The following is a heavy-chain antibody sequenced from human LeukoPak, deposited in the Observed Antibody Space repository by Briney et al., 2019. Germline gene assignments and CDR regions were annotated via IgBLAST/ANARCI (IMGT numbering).Heavy chain of an antibody. V-gene: IGHV4-38-2*02. J-gene: IGHJ4*02. Sequence: PSETLSLTCTVSGYSISSGYYWGWIRQPPGKGLEWIGSIYHSGSTYYNPSLKSRVTISVDTSKNQFSLKLSSVTAADTAVYYCARWGQQLVPVADYWGQGTLVTVSS. CDR3: ARWGQQLVPVADY. CDR2: IYHSGST. CDR1: GYSISSGYY. D-gene: IGHD6-13*01.